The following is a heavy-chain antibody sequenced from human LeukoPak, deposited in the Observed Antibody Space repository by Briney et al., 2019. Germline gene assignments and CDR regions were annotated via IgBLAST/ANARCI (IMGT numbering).Heavy chain of an antibody. CDR3: ARLGIVGATNAFDI. Sequence: SETLSLTCAVYGGSFSGYYWSWIRQPPGKGLEWIGEINHSGSTNYNPSLKSRVTISVDTSKNQFSLKLSSVTAADTAVYYCARLGIVGATNAFDIWGQGTMVTVSS. D-gene: IGHD1-26*01. CDR1: GGSFSGYY. CDR2: INHSGST. V-gene: IGHV4-34*01. J-gene: IGHJ3*02.